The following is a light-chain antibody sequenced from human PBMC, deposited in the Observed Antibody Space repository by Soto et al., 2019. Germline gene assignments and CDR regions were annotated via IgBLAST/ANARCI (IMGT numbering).Light chain of an antibody. CDR3: QQYNDWWT. CDR2: GAS. V-gene: IGKV3-15*01. J-gene: IGKJ1*01. Sequence: ESVLTQSLGTLSLSPEERATLSCRASQSVSSSYLAWYHQKPGQAPRLLIYGASTRATGVPGRFSGSGSGTEFTLTISSLQSEDFAVYYCQQYNDWWTFGQGTKVDIK. CDR1: QSVSSSY.